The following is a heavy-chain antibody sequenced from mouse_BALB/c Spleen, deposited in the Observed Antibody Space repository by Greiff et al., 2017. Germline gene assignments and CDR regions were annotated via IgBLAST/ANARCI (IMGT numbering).Heavy chain of an antibody. J-gene: IGHJ3*01. V-gene: IGHV1S135*01. CDR2: IDPFNGGT. Sequence: VQLQQSGPELMKPGASVKISCKASGYSFTSYYMHWVKQSHGKSLEWIGYIDPFNGGTSYNQKFKGKATLTVDKSSSTAYMHLSSLTSEDSAVYYCARDDGYYRAWFAYWGQGTLVTVSA. CDR3: ARDDGYYRAWFAY. CDR1: GYSFTSYY. D-gene: IGHD2-3*01.